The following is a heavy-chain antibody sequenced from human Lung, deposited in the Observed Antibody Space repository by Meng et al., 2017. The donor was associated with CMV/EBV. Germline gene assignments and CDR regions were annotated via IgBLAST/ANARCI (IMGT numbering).Heavy chain of an antibody. D-gene: IGHD3-10*01. J-gene: IGHJ1*01. Sequence: QVWLRGPVPALVKPPEAWSLTCAVAGDSVTNHNWWAWVRQPPGKGLEWIGEIPHRGSSAYNPSLKSRVSMSIDKSKNQFSLKLTSVTAADTAVYHCLRRSGGSVWGQGTLVTVSS. CDR3: LRRSGGSV. CDR1: GDSVTNHNW. CDR2: IPHRGSS. V-gene: IGHV4-4*03.